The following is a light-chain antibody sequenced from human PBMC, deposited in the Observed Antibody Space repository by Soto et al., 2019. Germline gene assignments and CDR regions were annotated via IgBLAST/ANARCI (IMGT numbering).Light chain of an antibody. Sequence: EIVLTQSPGTLSLSPGERATLSCRASQSVSSSYLAWYQQKPGQAPRLLIYGASSRATGIPDRFSGSGSGTDFPLTIMRLEPEDVAVYYCQQYGSSPPISFGQGTRLEIK. CDR1: QSVSSSY. J-gene: IGKJ5*01. V-gene: IGKV3-20*01. CDR2: GAS. CDR3: QQYGSSPPIS.